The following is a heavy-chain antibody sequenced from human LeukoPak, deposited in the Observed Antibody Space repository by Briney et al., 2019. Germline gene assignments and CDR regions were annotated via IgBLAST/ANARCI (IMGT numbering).Heavy chain of an antibody. V-gene: IGHV4-39*01. J-gene: IGHJ5*02. Sequence: PSGTLSLTCSVSGASTTNSRYYWVWIRQPPGKGLEWIGSVSYKGVAYYGPSFRSRFAISIDTSRDQFSLSLASVTAADTAVYYCATLTMSGLGIIPPASWGQGTLVTVSS. CDR2: VSYKGVA. CDR3: ATLTMSGLGIIPPAS. D-gene: IGHD3/OR15-3a*01. CDR1: GASTTNSRYY.